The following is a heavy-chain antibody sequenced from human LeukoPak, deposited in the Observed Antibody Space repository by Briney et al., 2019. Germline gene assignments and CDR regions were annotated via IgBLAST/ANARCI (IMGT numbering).Heavy chain of an antibody. CDR1: GFTFRNYV. J-gene: IGHJ4*02. CDR3: AREGYYGSGSPPSLYFDY. D-gene: IGHD3-10*01. CDR2: TSSDLNVK. V-gene: IGHV3-30-3*01. Sequence: GGSLRLSCAASGFTFRNYVIHWVRQAPGKGLEWVAVTSSDLNVKLYAGSVKGRFTISRDNSRSTLYLQMNSLRPEDTAIYYCAREGYYGSGSPPSLYFDYWGQGTLVTVSS.